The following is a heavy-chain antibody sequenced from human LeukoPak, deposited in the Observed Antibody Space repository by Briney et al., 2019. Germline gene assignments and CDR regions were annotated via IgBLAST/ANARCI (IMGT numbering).Heavy chain of an antibody. CDR1: GDSISSYY. V-gene: IGHV4-59*08. Sequence: SETLPLTCTVSGDSISSYYWSWIRQPPGKGLEWIGYIYYSGSTNYNPSLKSRVTMSIDTSTNQFSLKLSSVAAADTAVYYCARRARRDYYGMDVWGQGTTVTVSS. J-gene: IGHJ6*02. CDR3: ARRARRDYYGMDV. CDR2: IYYSGST.